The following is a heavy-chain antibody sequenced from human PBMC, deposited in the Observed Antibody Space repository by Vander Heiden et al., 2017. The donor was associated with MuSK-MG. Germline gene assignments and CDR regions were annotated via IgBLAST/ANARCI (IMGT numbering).Heavy chain of an antibody. J-gene: IGHJ4*02. CDR1: GFSFSDYS. Sequence: QVQLVESGGGLVKPGGSLRLSCAASGFSFSDYSMTWIRQAPGKGLEWVSYISSGSTPYYADSAKGRFTISRDNAKNSLYLEMNSLRAEDTAVYYCARDGYTYVEYWGQGTLVTVSS. D-gene: IGHD5-18*01. CDR3: ARDGYTYVEY. CDR2: ISSGSTP. V-gene: IGHV3-11*04.